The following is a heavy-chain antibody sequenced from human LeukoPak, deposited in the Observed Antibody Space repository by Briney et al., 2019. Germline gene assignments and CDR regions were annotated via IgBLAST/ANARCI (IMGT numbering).Heavy chain of an antibody. J-gene: IGHJ5*02. CDR1: GGTFSSYT. V-gene: IGHV1-69*02. Sequence: SVKVSCKASGGTFSSYTISWVRQAPGQGLEWMGRIIPILGIANYAQKFQGRVTITADKSTSTAYMELSSLRSEDTAVYYCARVSVVGATPFDPCGQGTLVTVSS. D-gene: IGHD1-26*01. CDR2: IIPILGIA. CDR3: ARVSVVGATPFDP.